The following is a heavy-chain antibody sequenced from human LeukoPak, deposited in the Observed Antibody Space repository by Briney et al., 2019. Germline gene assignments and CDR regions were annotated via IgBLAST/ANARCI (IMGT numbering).Heavy chain of an antibody. V-gene: IGHV4-39*01. Sequence: TSATLSLTCIVSGDSISSSSYYWGWIRQPPGKALEWIASIYHSGSTYYNPSLKSRVTISVDTSKNHFSLMLSSVSAADTAVYYCARHAPHENCNKRGFENWGRGTLVTVSS. D-gene: IGHD2/OR15-2a*01. CDR3: ARHAPHENCNKRGFEN. CDR1: GDSISSSSYY. J-gene: IGHJ4*02. CDR2: IYHSGST.